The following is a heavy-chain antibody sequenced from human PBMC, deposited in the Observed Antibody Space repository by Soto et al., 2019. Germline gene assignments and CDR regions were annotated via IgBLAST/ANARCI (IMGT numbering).Heavy chain of an antibody. Sequence: GVSLRLSCTAAGFTFSDNWGSWVRQAPGKGLEWVSGIKHDGSESYYLDSVKGRFTISRDNAKNSLYLQMNSLRAEDTALYYCVVGVSYYAYWGQGTLVPVSS. CDR3: VVGVSYYAY. CDR1: GFTFSDNW. D-gene: IGHD1-26*01. CDR2: IKHDGSES. J-gene: IGHJ4*02. V-gene: IGHV3-7*05.